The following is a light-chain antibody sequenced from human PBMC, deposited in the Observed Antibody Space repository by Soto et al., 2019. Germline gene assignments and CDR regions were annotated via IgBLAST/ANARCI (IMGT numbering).Light chain of an antibody. CDR3: QQYNDWPPFT. CDR1: QSVGSN. J-gene: IGKJ3*01. Sequence: EIVMTQSPVTLSVSPGERATLSCRASQSVGSNLAWYQQKPGQAPRLLIYGASTRATGIPARFSGSGSGTEFTLTISSLQSEDFAVYYGQQYNDWPPFTFGPGTKVDIK. V-gene: IGKV3-15*01. CDR2: GAS.